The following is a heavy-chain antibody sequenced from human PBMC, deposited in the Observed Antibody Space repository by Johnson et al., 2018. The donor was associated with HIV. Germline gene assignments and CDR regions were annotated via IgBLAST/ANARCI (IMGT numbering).Heavy chain of an antibody. Sequence: QVQLVESGGGLVKPGGSLRLSCAASGFTFSDYYMSWIRQGTGKGLEWVSYISSSGSTIYYADSVKGRFTISRDNSKNTLYLQMNSLRAEDTAVYYCARGYCTYGVCYTKVDGFDIWGQGTMVTVSS. CDR1: GFTFSDYY. D-gene: IGHD2-8*01. J-gene: IGHJ3*02. V-gene: IGHV3-11*04. CDR2: ISSSGSTI. CDR3: ARGYCTYGVCYTKVDGFDI.